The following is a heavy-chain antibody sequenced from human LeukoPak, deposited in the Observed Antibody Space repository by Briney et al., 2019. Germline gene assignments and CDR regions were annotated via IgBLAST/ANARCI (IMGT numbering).Heavy chain of an antibody. Sequence: PGGSLRLSCAASGFTFTNFVMSWVRQAPGKGLEWISTVSASGAQTYFADSVKGRFTISRDNSKNTLYLQMNSLRVEDTAMYYCAKDLEESRWELLAYWGQGTLVTVSS. D-gene: IGHD1-26*01. V-gene: IGHV3-23*01. CDR3: AKDLEESRWELLAY. CDR1: GFTFTNFV. CDR2: VSASGAQT. J-gene: IGHJ4*02.